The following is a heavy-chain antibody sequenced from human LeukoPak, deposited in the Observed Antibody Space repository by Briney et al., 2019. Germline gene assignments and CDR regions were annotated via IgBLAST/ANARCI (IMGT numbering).Heavy chain of an antibody. V-gene: IGHV3-23*01. Sequence: GGSLRLSCAASGFTFSNHAMSWVRQAPGKGLEWVSVTSYSGDGRYYADSVKGRFTISRDNPKNMLYLQMNSLRPEDTALYYCAKARGFSYGSSDYWGQGTLVTVSS. CDR1: GFTFSNHA. CDR3: AKARGFSYGSSDY. J-gene: IGHJ4*02. D-gene: IGHD5-18*01. CDR2: TSYSGDGR.